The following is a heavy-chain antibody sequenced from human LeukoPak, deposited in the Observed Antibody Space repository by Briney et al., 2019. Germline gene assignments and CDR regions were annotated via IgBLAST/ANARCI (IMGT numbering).Heavy chain of an antibody. CDR2: ISYDGSNK. D-gene: IGHD3-10*01. V-gene: IGHV3-30-3*01. Sequence: GGSLRLSCAASGFTFSSYAMHWVRQAPGKGLEWVAVISYDGSNKYYADSVKGRFTISRDNSKNTLYLQMNSLRAEGTAVYYCARDQAEFGTNYYFDYWGQGTLVTVSS. CDR1: GFTFSSYA. CDR3: ARDQAEFGTNYYFDY. J-gene: IGHJ4*02.